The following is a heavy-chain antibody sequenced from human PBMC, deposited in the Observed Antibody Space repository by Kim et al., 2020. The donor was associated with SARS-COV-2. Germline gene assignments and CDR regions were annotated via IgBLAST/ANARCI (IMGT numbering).Heavy chain of an antibody. CDR2: IYWDDDK. CDR3: AHTQASNSSGWPSRNWYFDL. CDR1: GFSLSTSGVG. D-gene: IGHD6-19*01. Sequence: SGPTLVKPTQTLTLTCTFSGFSLSTSGVGVGWIRQPPGKALEWLALIYWDDDKRYSPSLKSRLTITKDTSKNQVVLTMTNMDPVDTATYYCAHTQASNSSGWPSRNWYFDLWGRGTLVTVSS. V-gene: IGHV2-5*02. J-gene: IGHJ2*01.